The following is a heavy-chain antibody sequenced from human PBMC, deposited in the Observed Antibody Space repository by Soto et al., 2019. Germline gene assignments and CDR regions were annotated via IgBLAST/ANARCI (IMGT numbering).Heavy chain of an antibody. D-gene: IGHD5-18*01. CDR1: GFTFSSYG. Sequence: QVQLVEYGGGVVQPGRSLRLSCAASGFTFSSYGMHWVRQAPGKGLEWVAVISYDGSNKYYADSVKGRFTISRDNSKNTLYLQMNSLRAEDTAVYCCAKEQPSGRGYSYTGGYYYGMDVWGQGTTVTVSS. CDR3: AKEQPSGRGYSYTGGYYYGMDV. J-gene: IGHJ6*02. CDR2: ISYDGSNK. V-gene: IGHV3-30*18.